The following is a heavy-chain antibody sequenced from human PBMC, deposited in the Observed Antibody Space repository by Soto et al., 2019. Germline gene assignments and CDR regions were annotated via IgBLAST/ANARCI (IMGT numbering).Heavy chain of an antibody. J-gene: IGHJ4*02. CDR3: ARQSGSGYYTVAY. Sequence: SETLSLTCTVSGGSISSSTYYWGWIRQPPGQGLEWIGNIYYGGSPYYNPSLKSRVTVSVDTSKNQFSLKLSSVTAADTAVYYCARQSGSGYYTVAYWGQGTLVTVSS. CDR2: IYYGGSP. V-gene: IGHV4-39*01. CDR1: GGSISSSTYY. D-gene: IGHD3-22*01.